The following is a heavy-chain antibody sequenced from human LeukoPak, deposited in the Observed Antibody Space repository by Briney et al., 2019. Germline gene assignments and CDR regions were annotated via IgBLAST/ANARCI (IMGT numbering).Heavy chain of an antibody. V-gene: IGHV3-7*01. CDR3: ARGGYCSGGSCSDPGRPNWFDP. Sequence: PGGSLRLSCAASGFTFSSYWMSWVRQAPGKGLEWVANIKQDGSEKYYVDSVKGRFTISRDNAKNSLYLQMNSLRAEDTAVYYCARGGYCSGGSCSDPGRPNWFDPWGQGTLVTVSS. CDR2: IKQDGSEK. CDR1: GFTFSSYW. D-gene: IGHD2-15*01. J-gene: IGHJ5*02.